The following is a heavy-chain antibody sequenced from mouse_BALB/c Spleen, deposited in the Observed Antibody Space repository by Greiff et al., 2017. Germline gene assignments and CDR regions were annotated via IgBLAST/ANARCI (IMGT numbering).Heavy chain of an antibody. J-gene: IGHJ4*01. CDR3: TRSGGPYAMDY. V-gene: IGHV1-69*02. Sequence: VQLQQPGAELVRPGASVKLSCKASGYTFTSYWINWVKQRPGQGLEWIGNIYPSDSYTNYNQKFKDKATLTVDKSSSTAYMQLSSPTSEDSAVYYCTRSGGPYAMDYWGQGTSVTVSS. CDR1: GYTFTSYW. D-gene: IGHD1-1*02. CDR2: IYPSDSYT.